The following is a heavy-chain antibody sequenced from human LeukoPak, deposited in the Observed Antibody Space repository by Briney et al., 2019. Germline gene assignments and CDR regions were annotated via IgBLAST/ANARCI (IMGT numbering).Heavy chain of an antibody. V-gene: IGHV3-23*01. CDR2: ISGSGDKT. Sequence: GSLRLSCAASGFSLSTYALSWVRQAPGGGLEWVAAISGSGDKTYHADSVKGPFTISKDNSENRLYLQMDSLRAEDTAVYFCAKDTTAWWYHRAYMNVWGKGTTVTVSS. D-gene: IGHD2-15*01. J-gene: IGHJ6*03. CDR3: AKDTTAWWYHRAYMNV. CDR1: GFSLSTYA.